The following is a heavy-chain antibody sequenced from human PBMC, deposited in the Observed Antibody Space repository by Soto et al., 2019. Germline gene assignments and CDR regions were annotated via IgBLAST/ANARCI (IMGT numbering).Heavy chain of an antibody. CDR2: ISAYNGNT. V-gene: IGHV1-18*01. CDR1: CCTFTSYG. J-gene: IGHJ6*02. CDR3: AMGIAAAGTLRMDV. Sequence: ASVKVSCKASCCTFTSYGISWVRQAHGQGLEWMGWISAYNGNTNYAQKLQGRVTMTTDTSTSTAYMELRSLRSDDTAVYYCAMGIAAAGTLRMDVWGQGTTVTVSS. D-gene: IGHD6-13*01.